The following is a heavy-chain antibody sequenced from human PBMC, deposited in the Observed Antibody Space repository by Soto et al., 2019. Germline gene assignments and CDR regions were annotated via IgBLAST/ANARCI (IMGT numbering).Heavy chain of an antibody. CDR1: GGTFSSYT. J-gene: IGHJ4*02. Sequence: QVQLVQSGAEVKKPGSSVKVSCKASGGTFSSYTISWVRQAPGQGLEWMGRIIPNLGIANYAQKFQGRVTLTADKSTSTAYMELSSLRSEDTAVYYCARVGTGTADYWGQGTLVTVSS. D-gene: IGHD1-1*01. CDR3: ARVGTGTADY. V-gene: IGHV1-69*02. CDR2: IIPNLGIA.